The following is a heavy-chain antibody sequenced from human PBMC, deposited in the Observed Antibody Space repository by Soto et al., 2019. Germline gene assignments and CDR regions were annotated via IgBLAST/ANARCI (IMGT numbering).Heavy chain of an antibody. Sequence: QVQLVESGGGVVQPGRSLRLSCAASGFTFSSYGMHWVRQAPGKGLEWVAVIWYDGSNKYYADSVKGRFTTSRDNSKNTLYLQMNSLRAEDTAVYYCARDCAGYSSGWYQRGGFDYWSQGTLVTVSS. CDR3: ARDCAGYSSGWYQRGGFDY. CDR1: GFTFSSYG. V-gene: IGHV3-33*01. D-gene: IGHD6-19*01. CDR2: IWYDGSNK. J-gene: IGHJ4*02.